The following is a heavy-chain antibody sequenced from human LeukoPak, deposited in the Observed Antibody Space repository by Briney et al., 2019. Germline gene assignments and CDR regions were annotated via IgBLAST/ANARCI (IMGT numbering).Heavy chain of an antibody. V-gene: IGHV4-31*03. D-gene: IGHD3-10*01. CDR1: GGSISSGGYY. Sequence: SETLSHTCTVSGGSISSGGYYWSWIRQHPGKGLEWIGYIYYSGSTYYNPSLKSRVTISVDTSKNQFSLKLSSVTAADTAVYYCASDYGSGSQREYFQHWGQGTLVTVSS. CDR3: ASDYGSGSQREYFQH. J-gene: IGHJ1*01. CDR2: IYYSGST.